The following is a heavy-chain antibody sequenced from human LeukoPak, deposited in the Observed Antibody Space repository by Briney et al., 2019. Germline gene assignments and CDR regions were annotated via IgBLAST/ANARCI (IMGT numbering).Heavy chain of an antibody. CDR2: IYPGDSDT. CDR3: VRRNSIHSYGWPRWFDP. D-gene: IGHD5-18*01. V-gene: IGHV5-51*01. CDR1: GYSFTSYW. Sequence: GESLKISCKGSGYSFTSYWIGWVRQMPGKVLEWMGIIYPGDSDTRYSPSFQGQVTISADKSISTAYLQWSSLKASDTAMYYCVRRNSIHSYGWPRWFDPWGQGTLVTVSS. J-gene: IGHJ5*02.